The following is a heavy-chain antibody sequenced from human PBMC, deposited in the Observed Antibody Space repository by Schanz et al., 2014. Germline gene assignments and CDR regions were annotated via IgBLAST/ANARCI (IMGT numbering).Heavy chain of an antibody. J-gene: IGHJ4*02. V-gene: IGHV3-66*03. CDR2: MWNDGIKT. D-gene: IGHD6-19*01. CDR1: GFTVSSNY. Sequence: EVQLVESGGGLIQPGGSLRLSCAASGFTVSSNYMSWVRQAPGKGLEWVAVMWNDGIKTHYADSGKGRFTISRDNSKNTVYLQMNSLRTDDTAMYYCARDPNTSAWLPYFDTWGQGTLVTVSS. CDR3: ARDPNTSAWLPYFDT.